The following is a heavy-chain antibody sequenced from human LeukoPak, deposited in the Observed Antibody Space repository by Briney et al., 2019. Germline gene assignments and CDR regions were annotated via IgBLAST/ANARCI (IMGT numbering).Heavy chain of an antibody. V-gene: IGHV1-2*02. J-gene: IGHJ4*02. CDR3: ARGHFQAMVRGVIIVY. D-gene: IGHD3-10*01. CDR2: INPNSGGT. CDR1: GGTFSSYA. Sequence: GASVKVSCKASGGTFSSYAISWVRQAPGQGLEWMGWINPNSGGTNYAQKFQGRVTMTRDTSISTAYMELSRLRSGDTAVYYCARGHFQAMVRGVIIVYWGQGTLVTVSS.